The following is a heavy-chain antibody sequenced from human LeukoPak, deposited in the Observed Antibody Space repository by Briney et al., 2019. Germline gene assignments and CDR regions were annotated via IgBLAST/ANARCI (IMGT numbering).Heavy chain of an antibody. Sequence: PSETLSLTCAVYGGSFSGYYWSWIRQPPGKGLEWIGEIDHSGGTNYNPSLKSRVTISVDTSKNQFSLKLSSVTAADTAVYYCARGPSYDFWSGHNFDYWGQGTLVTVSS. J-gene: IGHJ4*02. CDR2: IDHSGGT. V-gene: IGHV4-34*01. CDR1: GGSFSGYY. CDR3: ARGPSYDFWSGHNFDY. D-gene: IGHD3-3*01.